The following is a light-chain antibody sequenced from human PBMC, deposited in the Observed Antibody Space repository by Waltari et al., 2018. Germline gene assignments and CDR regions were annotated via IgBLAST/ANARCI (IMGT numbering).Light chain of an antibody. Sequence: EIVLTQSPATLSSSPGERATLSCRASQRVDSQLAWYQQKPGQAPRLLIHDVSNRATGVAARFSGSGSGTDFTLTISSLEPEDSAFYYCQQRYDWPITFGGGTKVEIK. V-gene: IGKV3-11*01. J-gene: IGKJ4*01. CDR1: QRVDSQ. CDR3: QQRYDWPIT. CDR2: DVS.